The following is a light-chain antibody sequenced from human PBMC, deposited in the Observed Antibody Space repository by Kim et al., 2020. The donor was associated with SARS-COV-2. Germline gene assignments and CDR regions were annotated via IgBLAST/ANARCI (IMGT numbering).Light chain of an antibody. V-gene: IGLV3-1*01. CDR3: QAWDSSTVV. J-gene: IGLJ2*01. CDR2: QDS. CDR1: KLGDKY. Sequence: SYELTQPPSVSVSPGQTASITCSGDKLGDKYACWYQQKPGQSPVLVIYQDSKRPSGIPERFSGSNSGSTATLTISGTQAMDEADYYCQAWDSSTVVFGG.